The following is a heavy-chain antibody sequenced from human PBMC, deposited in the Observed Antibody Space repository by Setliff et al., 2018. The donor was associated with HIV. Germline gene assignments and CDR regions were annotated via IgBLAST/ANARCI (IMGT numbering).Heavy chain of an antibody. CDR1: GYTFTAND. J-gene: IGHJ4*02. V-gene: IGHV1-2*02. CDR2: INPKNGVT. Sequence: ASVKVSCKASGYTFTANDMHWVRQAPGQGLEWMGWINPKNGVTNYARKFQGRVTMTGDTSISAVYMDLSRLRSDDTAVYYCARAWGGSGYYAFDHWGQGTLVTVSS. CDR3: ARAWGGSGYYAFDH. D-gene: IGHD5-12*01.